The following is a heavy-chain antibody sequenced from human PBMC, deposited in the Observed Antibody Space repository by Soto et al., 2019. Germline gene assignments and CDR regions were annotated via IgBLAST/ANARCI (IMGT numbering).Heavy chain of an antibody. CDR1: GYSFTSYW. CDR2: IDPSDSYT. J-gene: IGHJ6*02. D-gene: IGHD2-2*01. CDR3: ARSRDIVVVPAARSGGYYYGMDV. Sequence: GESLKISCKGSGYSFTSYWISWVRQMPGKGLEWMGRIDPSDSYTTYSPSFQGQVTISADKSISTAYLQWSSLKASDTAMYYCARSRDIVVVPAARSGGYYYGMDVWGQGTTVTVSS. V-gene: IGHV5-10-1*04.